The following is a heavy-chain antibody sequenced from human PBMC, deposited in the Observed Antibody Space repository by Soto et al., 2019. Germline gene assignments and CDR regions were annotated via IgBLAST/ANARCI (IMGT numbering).Heavy chain of an antibody. CDR2: MNPNICXT. Sequence: ASSVKVSCKASGYTFTSYDINCVRQATGQVLELIVFMNPNICXTXXXXXXXXXXXXTXNTXXSTXXXXXXXXXXEDTAVYYCARASFDYWGQGTLVTVSS. J-gene: IGHJ4*02. CDR3: ARASFDY. CDR1: GYTFTSYD. V-gene: IGHV1-8*01.